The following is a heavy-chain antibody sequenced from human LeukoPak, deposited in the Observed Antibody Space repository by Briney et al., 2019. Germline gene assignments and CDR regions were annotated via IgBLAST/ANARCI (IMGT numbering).Heavy chain of an antibody. CDR1: GGTFSSYA. CDR2: ISPLFGSA. V-gene: IGHV1-69*13. Sequence: SVKVSCKASGGTFSSYAISWVRQAPGQGLEWMGGISPLFGSAKYAQKFQGRVTITADESTSTAYMELSSLRSEDTAVYYCARGYAFDYWGQGTLVTVSS. CDR3: ARGYAFDY. J-gene: IGHJ4*02. D-gene: IGHD3-16*01.